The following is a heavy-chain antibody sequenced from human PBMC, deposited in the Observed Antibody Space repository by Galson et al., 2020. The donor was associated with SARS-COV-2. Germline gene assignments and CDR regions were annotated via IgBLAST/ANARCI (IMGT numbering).Heavy chain of an antibody. J-gene: IGHJ4*02. CDR1: GGSFSGYY. D-gene: IGHD3-9*01. CDR2: INHSGST. V-gene: IGHV4-34*01. CDR3: ARGYDVGYFVDY. Sequence: SETLSLTCAVYGGSFSGYYWNWIRQPPGKGLEWIGEINHSGSTNYNPSLKSRVTISVDTSKKQFSLKVSSVTAADTAVYYCARGYDVGYFVDYWGQGTLVTVT.